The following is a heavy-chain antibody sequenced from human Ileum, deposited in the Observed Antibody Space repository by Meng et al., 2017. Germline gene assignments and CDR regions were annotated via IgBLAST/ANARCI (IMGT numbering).Heavy chain of an antibody. CDR3: ARSSLGWPFLPFDY. CDR1: GGTFSSYT. Sequence: QVQLVQSGAEVKKHGSSVKVSFKASGGTFSSYTISWVRQAPGQGLEWMGRIIPILGIANYAQKFQGRVTITADKSTSTAYMELSSLRSEDTAVYYCARSSLGWPFLPFDYWGQGTLVTVSS. J-gene: IGHJ4*02. D-gene: IGHD3-3*01. V-gene: IGHV1-69*02. CDR2: IIPILGIA.